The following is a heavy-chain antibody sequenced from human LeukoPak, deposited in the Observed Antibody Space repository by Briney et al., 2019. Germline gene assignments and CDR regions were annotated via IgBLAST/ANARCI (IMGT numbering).Heavy chain of an antibody. CDR3: ARKDWPNFDY. V-gene: IGHV4-38-2*01. D-gene: IGHD3/OR15-3a*01. CDR1: GYSISSGYY. Sequence: SETLSLTCAVSGYSISSGYYWGWIRQPPGKGLEWIGSIYHSGSTYYNPSLKSQVTMSLDTSKNQFSLNLSSVTAADTAIYYCARKDWPNFDYWGQGTLVTVSS. CDR2: IYHSGST. J-gene: IGHJ4*02.